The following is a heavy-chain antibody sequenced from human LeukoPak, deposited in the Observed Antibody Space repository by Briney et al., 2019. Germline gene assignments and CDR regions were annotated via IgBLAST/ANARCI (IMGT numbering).Heavy chain of an antibody. D-gene: IGHD1-1*01. V-gene: IGHV3-53*01. CDR3: ASQLDPYYYYYGMDV. CDR2: IYSGGST. Sequence: PGGSLRLSCAASGFTVSNNYMSWVRQAPGKGLEWVSVIYSGGSTYYSASVKGRFTISRDNFKNTLYLQLNSLRAEDTAVYYCASQLDPYYYYYGMDVWGQGTTVTVSS. J-gene: IGHJ6*02. CDR1: GFTVSNNY.